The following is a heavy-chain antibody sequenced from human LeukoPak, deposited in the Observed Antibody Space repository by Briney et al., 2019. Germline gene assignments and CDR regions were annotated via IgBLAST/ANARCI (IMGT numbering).Heavy chain of an antibody. D-gene: IGHD6-13*01. CDR3: ASIIAAAGTEYNAFDI. V-gene: IGHV1-18*01. Sequence: ASVKVSCKASGYTFTSYGISWVRQAPGQGLEWMGWISAYNGNTNYAQKLQGRVTMTTDTSTSTAYMELRSLRSDDTAVYYCASIIAAAGTEYNAFDIWGKGKM. J-gene: IGHJ3*02. CDR2: ISAYNGNT. CDR1: GYTFTSYG.